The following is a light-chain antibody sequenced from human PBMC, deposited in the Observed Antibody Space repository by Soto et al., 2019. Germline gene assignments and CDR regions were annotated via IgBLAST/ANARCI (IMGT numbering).Light chain of an antibody. CDR1: SSDDGSYNL. V-gene: IGLV2-23*01. CDR2: EGS. J-gene: IGLJ1*01. CDR3: CSYAGSSTPYV. Sequence: QSALTQPASVSGSPGQSITISCTGTSSDDGSYNLVSWYQQHPGKDPKLMIYEGSKRPSGVSNRFSGSKSGNTVSLTISGLQAEDEAEYYCCSYAGSSTPYVFGPGTKLTVL.